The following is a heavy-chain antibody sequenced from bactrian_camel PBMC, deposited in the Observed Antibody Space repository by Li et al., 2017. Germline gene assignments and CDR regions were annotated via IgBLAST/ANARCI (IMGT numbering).Heavy chain of an antibody. D-gene: IGHD6*01. CDR2: IFTGQPARS. V-gene: IGHV3S63*01. Sequence: VQLVESGGGSVQAGESLRLSCVASGYTLPMNMGWFRRLPGQEREGVACIFTGQPARSYYDDSVKGRFTISQGNEKNTMFLQMNSLEPEDTAMYYCGTNKWCRGSACCNTDFSDWGQGTQVTVS. J-gene: IGHJ4*01. CDR1: GYTLPMN. CDR3: GTNKWCRGSACCNTDFSD.